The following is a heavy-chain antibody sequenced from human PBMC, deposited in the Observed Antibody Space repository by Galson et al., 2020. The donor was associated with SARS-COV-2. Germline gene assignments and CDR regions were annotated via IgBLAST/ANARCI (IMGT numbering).Heavy chain of an antibody. Sequence: SETLSLTCSVSGDSINSGDYYWNWIRQHPGKGLEWIGYIHHSGNTYYSSSLKSRLIIAIDTSKNQFSLKLSSVTAADTAIYYCARVTFGPLKLFDYWGRGTRVTVSS. V-gene: IGHV4-31*03. D-gene: IGHD3-16*01. CDR2: IHHSGNT. CDR3: ARVTFGPLKLFDY. J-gene: IGHJ4*02. CDR1: GDSINSGDYY.